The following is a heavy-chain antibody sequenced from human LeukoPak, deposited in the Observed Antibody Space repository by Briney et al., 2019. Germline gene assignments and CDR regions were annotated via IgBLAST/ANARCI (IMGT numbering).Heavy chain of an antibody. CDR1: GGTFSSYA. CDR2: IIPIFGTA. J-gene: IGHJ4*02. D-gene: IGHD3-3*01. Sequence: SVKVSCKASGGTFSSYAISWVRQAPGQGLEWMGGIIPIFGTANYAQKFQGRVTITTDESTSTAYMELSSLRSEDTAVYYCASHYDFWSGYYPLGYWGQGTLVTVSS. CDR3: ASHYDFWSGYYPLGY. V-gene: IGHV1-69*05.